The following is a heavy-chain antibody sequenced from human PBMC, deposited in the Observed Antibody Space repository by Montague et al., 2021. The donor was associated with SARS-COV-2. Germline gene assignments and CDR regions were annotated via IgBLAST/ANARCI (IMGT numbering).Heavy chain of an antibody. J-gene: IGHJ4*02. CDR1: GGSISSGSYY. CDR2: IYYSGSS. Sequence: TLSLTCTVSGGSISSGSYYWSWIRQHPGKGLEWIGYIYYSGSSYYNPSLKSRVTISVDTSKNQFSLRLSPVTAADTAVYYCARARTSLIVVVNEFDYWGQGTLVTVSS. D-gene: IGHD2-21*01. V-gene: IGHV4-31*03. CDR3: ARARTSLIVVVNEFDY.